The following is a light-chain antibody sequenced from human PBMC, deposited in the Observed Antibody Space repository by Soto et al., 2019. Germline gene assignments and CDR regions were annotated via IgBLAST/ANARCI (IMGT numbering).Light chain of an antibody. CDR3: AAWDDSLNAVV. CDR2: DDS. J-gene: IGLJ2*01. Sequence: SYELTQPPSVSVAPGQTARITCGGNNIGSKSVHWYQQKPGQAPVLVVYDDSDRPSGIPERFSGSNSGNTATLTITRVEPGDEADYYCAAWDDSLNAVVFGGGTQLTVL. V-gene: IGLV3-21*02. CDR1: NIGSKS.